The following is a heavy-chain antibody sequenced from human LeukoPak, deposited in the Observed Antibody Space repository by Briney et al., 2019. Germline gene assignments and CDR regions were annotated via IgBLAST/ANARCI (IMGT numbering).Heavy chain of an antibody. Sequence: SETLSLTCTVSGGSISSGGYYWSWIRQHPGKGLEWVGYIYYSGSTYYNPSPKSRVTISVDTSKNQFSLKLSSVTAADTAVYYCARGGDSSGYYGGAHDAFDIWGQGTMVTVSS. CDR2: IYYSGST. CDR1: GGSISSGGYY. V-gene: IGHV4-31*03. J-gene: IGHJ3*02. D-gene: IGHD3-22*01. CDR3: ARGGDSSGYYGGAHDAFDI.